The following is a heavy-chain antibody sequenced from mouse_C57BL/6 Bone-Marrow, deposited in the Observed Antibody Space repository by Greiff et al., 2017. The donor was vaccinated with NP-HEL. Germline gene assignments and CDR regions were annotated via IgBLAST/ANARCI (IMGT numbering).Heavy chain of an antibody. Sequence: QVQLKESGAELARPGASVKLSCKASGYTFTSYGISWVKQRTGQGLEWIGEIYPRSGNTYYNEKFKGKATLTADKSSSTAYMELRSLTSEDSAVYFCARSRDYYGSSPGYFDVWGTGTTVTVSS. V-gene: IGHV1-81*01. CDR1: GYTFTSYG. CDR3: ARSRDYYGSSPGYFDV. D-gene: IGHD1-1*01. J-gene: IGHJ1*03. CDR2: IYPRSGNT.